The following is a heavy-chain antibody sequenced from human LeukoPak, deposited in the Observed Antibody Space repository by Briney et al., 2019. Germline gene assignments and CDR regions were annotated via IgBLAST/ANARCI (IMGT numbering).Heavy chain of an antibody. D-gene: IGHD3-16*01. CDR1: GFTFRSYA. CDR2: ISGSGGST. J-gene: IGHJ4*02. CDR3: AISPTYTDYFDY. V-gene: IGHV3-23*01. Sequence: GGSLRLSCAASGFTFRSYALSWVRQAPGKGLDWVSAISGSGGSTYYADSVKGRFTISRDNSKNTLYLQMNRLRAEDTAVYYCAISPTYTDYFDYWGQGTLVTVSS.